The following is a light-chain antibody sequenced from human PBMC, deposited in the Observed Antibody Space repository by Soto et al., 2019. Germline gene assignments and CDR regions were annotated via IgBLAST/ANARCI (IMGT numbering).Light chain of an antibody. CDR3: TSYTTTSTYV. J-gene: IGLJ1*01. V-gene: IGLV2-14*03. CDR2: DVS. Sequence: QSALTQPASVSGAPGQSITISCTGASSDLGDYNYVSWYQQHPGKAPKLMIYDVSSPPSGVSDRFSGSKSGNTASLTISGLQAEDEADYYCTSYTTTSTYVFATGTKLTVL. CDR1: SSDLGDYNY.